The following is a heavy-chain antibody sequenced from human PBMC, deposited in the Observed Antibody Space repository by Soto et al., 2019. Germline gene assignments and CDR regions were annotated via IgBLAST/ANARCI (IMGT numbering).Heavy chain of an antibody. Sequence: ASVKVSCNASGYTFTCQAMHCVRQTPGQRLEWMGWINAGNGNTKYSQKFQGRVTITRDTSTSTAYMERSSLRSEDTAVYYCARGVVVVAATRDPVTFSIWRQGTMVTVS. CDR1: GYTFTCQA. CDR3: ARGVVVVAATRDPVTFSI. V-gene: IGHV1-3*01. D-gene: IGHD2-15*01. J-gene: IGHJ3*02. CDR2: INAGNGNT.